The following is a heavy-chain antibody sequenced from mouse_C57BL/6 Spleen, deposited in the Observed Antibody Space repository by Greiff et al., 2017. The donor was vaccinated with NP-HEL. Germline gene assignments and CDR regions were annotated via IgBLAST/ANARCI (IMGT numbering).Heavy chain of an antibody. V-gene: IGHV1-64*01. CDR1: GYTFTSYW. CDR3: ARTLYGNLGYYAMDY. J-gene: IGHJ4*01. CDR2: IHPNSGST. D-gene: IGHD2-1*01. Sequence: QVQLQQPGAELVKPGASVKLSCKASGYTFTSYWMHWVKQRPGQGLEWIGMIHPNSGSTNYNEKFKSKATLTVDKSSSTAYMQLSSLTSEDSAVYYCARTLYGNLGYYAMDYWGQGTSVTVSS.